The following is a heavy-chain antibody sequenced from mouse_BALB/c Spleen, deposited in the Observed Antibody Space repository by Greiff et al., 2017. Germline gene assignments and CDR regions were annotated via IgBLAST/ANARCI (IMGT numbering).Heavy chain of an antibody. CDR3: ARAPYYYGSSWYFDV. V-gene: IGHV3-6*02. CDR1: GYSITSGYY. CDR2: ISYDGSN. J-gene: IGHJ1*01. D-gene: IGHD1-1*01. Sequence: EVQLVESGPGLVKPSQSLSLTCSVTGYSITSGYYWNWIRQFPGNKLEWMGYISYDGSNNYNPSLKNRISITRDTSKNQFFLKLNSVTTEDTATYYCARAPYYYGSSWYFDVWGAGTTVTVSS.